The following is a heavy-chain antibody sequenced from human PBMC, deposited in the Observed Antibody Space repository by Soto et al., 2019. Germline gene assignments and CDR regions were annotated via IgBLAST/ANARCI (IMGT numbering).Heavy chain of an antibody. CDR3: ARWGQWLVSHAFDI. D-gene: IGHD6-19*01. J-gene: IGHJ3*02. CDR1: GYTFTSYA. Sequence: ASVKVSCKASGYTFTSYAMHWLRQAPGQRLEWMGWINAGNGNTKYSQKFQGRVTITRDTSASTAYMELSSLRSEDTAVYYCARWGQWLVSHAFDIWGQGTMDTVSS. CDR2: INAGNGNT. V-gene: IGHV1-3*01.